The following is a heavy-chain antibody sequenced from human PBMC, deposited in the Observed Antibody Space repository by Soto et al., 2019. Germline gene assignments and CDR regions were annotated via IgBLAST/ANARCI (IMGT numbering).Heavy chain of an antibody. V-gene: IGHV3-23*01. CDR1: GFTFSSYA. J-gene: IGHJ4*02. CDR3: AKGGYYYDTSGPTFEY. D-gene: IGHD3-22*01. CDR2: ISGSGGTA. Sequence: GGSLRLSCAAFGFTFSSYAMSWVRQTPGKGLEWVSSISGSGGTAYYADSVKGRFTLSRDNSKNTLYLQMNSLRDGDTALYYCAKGGYYYDTSGPTFEYWGQGTLVTVSS.